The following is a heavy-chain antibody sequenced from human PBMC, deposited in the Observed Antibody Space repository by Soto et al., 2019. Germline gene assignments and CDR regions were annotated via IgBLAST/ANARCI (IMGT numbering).Heavy chain of an antibody. J-gene: IGHJ4*02. Sequence: QVQLMQSGAEVKKPGASVKVSCKASGDTFTDYYIHWVRQAPGQGLEWMGTVNPSGGHTTYAQHFLGRVTMPRDTSTSPLYMELTSLTSDDTATYYCARGGHVVVVTAALDYWGQGTLVTVSS. CDR3: ARGGHVVVVTAALDY. V-gene: IGHV1-46*01. CDR1: GDTFTDYY. CDR2: VNPSGGHT. D-gene: IGHD2-21*02.